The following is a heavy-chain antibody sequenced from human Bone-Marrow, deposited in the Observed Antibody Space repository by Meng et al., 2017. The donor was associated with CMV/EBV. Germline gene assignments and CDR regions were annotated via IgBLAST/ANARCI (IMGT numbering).Heavy chain of an antibody. D-gene: IGHD2-2*02. CDR2: INSDGSST. CDR3: ARDQFGVFEYRLLYSKFCRYSFCNYYYYYGMDV. Sequence: GESLKISCAASGFTFSSYWMHWVREAPGKGLVWGLRINSDGSSTSYADSVTGRFTISRDNANSALNLRINSLRAEYTAVYYCARDQFGVFEYRLLYSKFCRYSFCNYYYYYGMDVWGQGTTVTVSS. J-gene: IGHJ6*02. V-gene: IGHV3-74*01. CDR1: GFTFSSYW.